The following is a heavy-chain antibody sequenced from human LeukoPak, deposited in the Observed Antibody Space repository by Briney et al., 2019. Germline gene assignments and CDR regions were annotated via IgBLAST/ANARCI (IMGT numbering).Heavy chain of an antibody. V-gene: IGHV4-34*01. CDR3: AGTTSQWLVLDY. CDR2: INHSGST. Sequence: SETLSLTCAVYGGSFSGYHWSWIRQPPGKGLEWIGEINHSGSTNYNPSLKSRVTISVDTSKNQFSLKLSSVTAADTAVYYCAGTTSQWLVLDYWGQGTLVTVSS. CDR1: GGSFSGYH. D-gene: IGHD6-19*01. J-gene: IGHJ4*02.